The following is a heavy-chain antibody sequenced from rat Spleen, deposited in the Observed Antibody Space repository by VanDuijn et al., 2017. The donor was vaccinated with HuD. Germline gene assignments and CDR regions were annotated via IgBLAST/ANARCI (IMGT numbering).Heavy chain of an antibody. CDR1: GFNFNDYW. J-gene: IGHJ2*01. Sequence: EVKLVESGGGLVQPGRSLKLSCAASGFNFNDYWMGWVRQAPGKGLEWIGEINKDGTTINYIPSLKDKFTISRDNAHNTLYLQMSKLGSDDTAIYYCARWVQPLDYWGQGVMVTVSS. V-gene: IGHV4-2*01. CDR2: INKDGTTI. CDR3: ARWVQPLDY. D-gene: IGHD1-5*01.